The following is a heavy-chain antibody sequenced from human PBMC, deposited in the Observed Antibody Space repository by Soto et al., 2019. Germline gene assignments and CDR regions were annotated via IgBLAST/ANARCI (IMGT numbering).Heavy chain of an antibody. CDR3: ASPRNEGGQWLVGG. CDR1: GGSISSSSYY. D-gene: IGHD6-19*01. CDR2: ISYSGST. J-gene: IGHJ4*02. V-gene: IGHV4-39*01. Sequence: SETLSLTCTVSGGSISSSSYYWGWIRQPPGKGLEWIGSISYSGSTYYSPSLKSRVTISVDTSKNQFSLNLSSVTAADTAVYYCASPRNEGGQWLVGGWGQGTLVTVSS.